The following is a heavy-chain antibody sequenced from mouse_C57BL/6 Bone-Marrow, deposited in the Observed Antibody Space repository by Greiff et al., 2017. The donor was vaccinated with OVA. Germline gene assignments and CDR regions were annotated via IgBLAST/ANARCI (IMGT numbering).Heavy chain of an antibody. J-gene: IGHJ2*01. CDR2: IHPNSGST. CDR3: ARNPFYSNYGY. V-gene: IGHV1-64*01. Sequence: VQLQQPGAELVKPGASVKLSCKASGYTFTSYWMHWVKQRPGQGLEWIGMIHPNSGSTNYNEKFKSKATLTVDKSSSTAYMQLSSLTSEDSAVYYCARNPFYSNYGYWGQGTTLTVSS. D-gene: IGHD2-5*01. CDR1: GYTFTSYW.